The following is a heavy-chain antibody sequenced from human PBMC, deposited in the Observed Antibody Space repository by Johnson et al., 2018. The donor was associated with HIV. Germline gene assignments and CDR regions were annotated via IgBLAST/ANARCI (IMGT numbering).Heavy chain of an antibody. Sequence: VQLVESGGGLVQPGGSLRLSCAASGFTFSSYWMSWVRQAPGKGLEWVANIKQDGSEKYYVDSVKGRFTISRDNSKNTLYLQMNSLRAEDTAVYYCARDRGVDWSKGAFDMWGQGTMVTVSS. CDR2: IKQDGSEK. D-gene: IGHD3/OR15-3a*01. J-gene: IGHJ3*02. CDR1: GFTFSSYW. CDR3: ARDRGVDWSKGAFDM. V-gene: IGHV3-7*01.